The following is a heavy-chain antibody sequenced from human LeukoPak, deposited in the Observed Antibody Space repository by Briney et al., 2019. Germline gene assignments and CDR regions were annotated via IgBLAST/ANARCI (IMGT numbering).Heavy chain of an antibody. J-gene: IGHJ6*03. D-gene: IGHD1-1*01. Sequence: SETLSLTCTVSGGSISSSSYYWGWIRQPPGKELEWIGSIYYSGSTYYNPSLKSRVTISVDTSKNQFSLKLSSVTAADTAVYYCARGRSPGTSMEYYYYMDVWGKGTTVTVSS. CDR1: GGSISSSSYY. V-gene: IGHV4-39*07. CDR3: ARGRSPGTSMEYYYYMDV. CDR2: IYYSGST.